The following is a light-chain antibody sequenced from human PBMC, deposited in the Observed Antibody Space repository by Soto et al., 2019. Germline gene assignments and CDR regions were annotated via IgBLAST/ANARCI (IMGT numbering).Light chain of an antibody. Sequence: EIVLTQSPGTLSLSPGERATLSCRASQSASSNYLAWYQQKSGQAPRLLIYGASSRATGIPDRFSGSGSGTDFTLTISRLEPEDFAVYYCQQYGSSGTFGQGTKVEIK. CDR1: QSASSNY. CDR2: GAS. CDR3: QQYGSSGT. V-gene: IGKV3-20*01. J-gene: IGKJ1*01.